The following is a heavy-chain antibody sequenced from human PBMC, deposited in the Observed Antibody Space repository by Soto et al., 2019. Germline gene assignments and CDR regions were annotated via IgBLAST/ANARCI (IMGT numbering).Heavy chain of an antibody. CDR2: ISDHTDNT. Sequence: QVQLVQSGAEVRKPGASVKVSCKGSGYTFTSYGIAWVRQAPGQGLEWMGWISDHTDNTNYAQKVQGRVTVTRDTSTSKAYMELRILRSDDTAVYHHARGRYGDYWGQGALVTVTS. V-gene: IGHV1-18*01. J-gene: IGHJ4*02. CDR1: GYTFTSYG. CDR3: ARGRYGDY. D-gene: IGHD1-1*01.